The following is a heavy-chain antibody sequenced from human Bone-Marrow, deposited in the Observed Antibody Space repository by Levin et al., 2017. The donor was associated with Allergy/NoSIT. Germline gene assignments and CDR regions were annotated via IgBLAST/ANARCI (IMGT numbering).Heavy chain of an antibody. Sequence: GESLKISCAASGFTFSTYSMNWVRQAPGKGLEWLSHISRGGSTIYNTDSVKGRFTISRDNARNSLYLQMNSLRDEDTAVYYCVREGYSSGWDFDYWGQGTLVTVSS. V-gene: IGHV3-48*02. D-gene: IGHD6-19*01. CDR1: GFTFSTYS. J-gene: IGHJ4*02. CDR3: VREGYSSGWDFDY. CDR2: ISRGGSTI.